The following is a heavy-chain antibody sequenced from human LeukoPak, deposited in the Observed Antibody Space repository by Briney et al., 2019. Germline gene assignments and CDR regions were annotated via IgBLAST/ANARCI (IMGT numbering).Heavy chain of an antibody. CDR3: AKEGDGSPTFDY. Sequence: GGSLRLSCAASGFTFSSYSMNWVRQAPGKGLEWVSSISSSSIYIYYADSVKGRFTISRDNARNSLYLQMNSLRAEDTAVYYCAKEGDGSPTFDYWGQGSLVTVSS. D-gene: IGHD2-21*01. CDR1: GFTFSSYS. J-gene: IGHJ4*02. CDR2: ISSSSIYI. V-gene: IGHV3-21*01.